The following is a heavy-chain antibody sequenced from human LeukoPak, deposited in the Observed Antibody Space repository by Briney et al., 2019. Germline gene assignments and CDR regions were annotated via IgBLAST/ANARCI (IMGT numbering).Heavy chain of an antibody. Sequence: GASVKVSCKASGYTFTGYYIHWVRQAPGQGLEWMGRINPNNGATNYAQKFQGRVTITTDESTSTAYMELSSLRSEDTAVYYCHYYDSSGYEFDYWGQGTLVTVSS. CDR2: INPNNGAT. D-gene: IGHD3-22*01. CDR3: HYYDSSGYEFDY. CDR1: GYTFTGYY. J-gene: IGHJ4*02. V-gene: IGHV1-2*06.